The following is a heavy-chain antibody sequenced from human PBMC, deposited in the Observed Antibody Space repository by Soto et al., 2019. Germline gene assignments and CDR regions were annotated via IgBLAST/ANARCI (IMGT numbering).Heavy chain of an antibody. J-gene: IGHJ3*02. D-gene: IGHD6-19*01. V-gene: IGHV1-8*01. CDR2: MNPNSGNT. CDR1: GYTLTSYD. CDR3: ARSYSSGSTSDI. Sequence: ASVKVSCKASGYTLTSYDINWVRQATGQGLEWMGWMNPNSGNTGYAQKFQGRVTMTRNTSISTAYMELSSLRSEDTAVYYCARSYSSGSTSDIWGQGTMVTVSS.